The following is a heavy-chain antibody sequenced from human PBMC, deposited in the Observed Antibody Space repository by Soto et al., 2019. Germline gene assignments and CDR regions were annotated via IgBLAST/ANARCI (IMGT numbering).Heavy chain of an antibody. J-gene: IGHJ6*02. CDR2: IYYSGST. CDR1: GGSISSSSYY. CDR3: ARPYSSGWSYYHYYGMDV. D-gene: IGHD6-19*01. Sequence: SETLSLTCTVSGGSISSSSYYWGWIRQPPGKGLEWIGSIYYSGSTYYNPSLKSRVTISVDTSKNQFSLKLSSVTAADTAVYYCARPYSSGWSYYHYYGMDVWGQGTTVTVSS. V-gene: IGHV4-39*01.